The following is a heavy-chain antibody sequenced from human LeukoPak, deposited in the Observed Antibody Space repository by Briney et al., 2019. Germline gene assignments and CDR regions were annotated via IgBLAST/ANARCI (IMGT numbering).Heavy chain of an antibody. CDR3: ARDRRQWLVEYYFDY. D-gene: IGHD6-19*01. CDR1: GFTFNRCW. Sequence: GGSLRLSCVVSGFTFNRCWMNWVRQAPGKGLEWVAVISYDGSNKYYADSVKGRFTISRDNSKNTLYLQMNSLRAEDTAVYYCARDRRQWLVEYYFDYWGQGTLVTVSS. V-gene: IGHV3-30-3*01. CDR2: ISYDGSNK. J-gene: IGHJ4*02.